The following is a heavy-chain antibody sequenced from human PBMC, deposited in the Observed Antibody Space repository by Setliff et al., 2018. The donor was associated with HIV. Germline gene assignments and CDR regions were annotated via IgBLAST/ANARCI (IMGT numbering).Heavy chain of an antibody. V-gene: IGHV3-7*01. CDR3: ARPLYGGNSDVGGF. CDR1: GFTFANYG. CDR2: IKPDGSDK. Sequence: GGSLRLSCGASGFTFANYGMNWVRRAPGKGLGWVANIKPDGSDKYYADSVRGRFTISRDNAKNALFLQMSSLTVEDTAVYYCARPLYGGNSDVGGFWGQGTLVTVSS. D-gene: IGHD4-17*01. J-gene: IGHJ1*01.